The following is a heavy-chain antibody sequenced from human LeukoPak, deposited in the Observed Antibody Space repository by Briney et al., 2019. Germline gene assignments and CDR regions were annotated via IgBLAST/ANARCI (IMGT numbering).Heavy chain of an antibody. CDR2: IYSGGST. CDR1: GFTVSSNY. CDR3: ARDPPPVVPAAISYYYYGMDV. Sequence: GGSLRLSCAASGFTVSSNYMSWVRQAPGKGLEWVSVIYSGGSTYYADSVKGRFTISRDNSKNTLYLQMNSLRAEDTAVYYFARDPPPVVPAAISYYYYGMDVWGQGTTVTVPS. J-gene: IGHJ6*02. V-gene: IGHV3-66*01. D-gene: IGHD2-2*01.